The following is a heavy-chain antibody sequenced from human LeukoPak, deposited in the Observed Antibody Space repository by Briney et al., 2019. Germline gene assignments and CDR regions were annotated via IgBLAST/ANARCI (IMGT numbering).Heavy chain of an antibody. CDR2: ISGSGGST. D-gene: IGHD6-19*01. Sequence: GGSLRLSCAASGFTFSSYAMSWVRQAPGKGLEWVSGISGSGGSTYYAYSVKGRFTLSRDNSKNTLYLQMNSLRAEDTAIYYCARAVAGNFDYWGQGTLVTVSS. CDR1: GFTFSSYA. CDR3: ARAVAGNFDY. V-gene: IGHV3-23*01. J-gene: IGHJ4*02.